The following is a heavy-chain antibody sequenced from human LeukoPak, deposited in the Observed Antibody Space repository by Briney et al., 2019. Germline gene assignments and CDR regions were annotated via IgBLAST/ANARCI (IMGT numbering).Heavy chain of an antibody. Sequence: GGSLRLSCAASGFTFSSYAMSWVRQAPGKGLEWVSAVSGSGGSTYYADSVKGRFTISRDNSKNTLYLQMNSLRAEDTTVYYCARSRDGYNYLDYWGQGTLVTVFS. D-gene: IGHD5-24*01. J-gene: IGHJ4*02. V-gene: IGHV3-23*01. CDR3: ARSRDGYNYLDY. CDR2: VSGSGGST. CDR1: GFTFSSYA.